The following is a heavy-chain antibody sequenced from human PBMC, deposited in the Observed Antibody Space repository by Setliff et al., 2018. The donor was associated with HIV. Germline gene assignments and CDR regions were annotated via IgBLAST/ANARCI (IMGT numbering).Heavy chain of an antibody. CDR1: GFTFSTYE. J-gene: IGHJ4*01. D-gene: IGHD6-13*01. Sequence: GGSLRLSCEASGFTFSTYEMNWVRQAPGKGLEWISYISSSSSTIYYADSVKDRFTISRDNAKNSLFLQMNSLRAEDTAVYYCVRDRMTAAATTFLDYWGHGVLVTVSS. CDR2: ISSSSSTI. CDR3: VRDRMTAAATTFLDY. V-gene: IGHV3-48*01.